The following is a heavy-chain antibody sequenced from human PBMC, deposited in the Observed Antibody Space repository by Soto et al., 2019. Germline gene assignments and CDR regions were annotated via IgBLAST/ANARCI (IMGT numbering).Heavy chain of an antibody. CDR1: GFTVSSNY. V-gene: IGHV3-53*01. Sequence: GGSLRLSCAASGFTVSSNYMSWVRQAPGKGLEWVSVIYSGGSTYYADSVKGRFTISRDNSKNTLYLQMNSLRAEDTAVYYCTAAGYSSSWSPWGQGTLVTVAS. J-gene: IGHJ5*02. D-gene: IGHD6-13*01. CDR2: IYSGGST. CDR3: TAAGYSSSWSP.